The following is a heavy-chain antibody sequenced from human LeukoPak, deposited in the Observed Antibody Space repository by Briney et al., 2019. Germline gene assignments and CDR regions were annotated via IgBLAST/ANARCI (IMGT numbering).Heavy chain of an antibody. V-gene: IGHV3-23*01. D-gene: IGHD2-8*02. CDR2: ITGSGGTT. CDR1: GFSFSGHW. CDR3: AKLVGY. J-gene: IGHJ4*02. Sequence: GGSLRLSCAASGFSFSGHWMNWVRQPPGKGLEWVSVITGSGGTTYYADSVKGRFTISRDISKNTLYLQMNSLRAEDTAVYFCAKLVGYWGQGTLVTVSS.